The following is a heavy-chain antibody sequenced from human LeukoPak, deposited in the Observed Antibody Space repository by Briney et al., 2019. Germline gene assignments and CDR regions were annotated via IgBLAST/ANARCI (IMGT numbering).Heavy chain of an antibody. V-gene: IGHV4-59*01. Sequence: SETLSLTCSVSDGSIRTYYWSWIRRSPGQGLEWIGNIYYRGDINYNPSLKSRVIISIDTSKNQFSLKVTSLTAADTAVYYCARIAVAGYFDYWGQGTLVTVSS. D-gene: IGHD6-19*01. CDR3: ARIAVAGYFDY. J-gene: IGHJ4*02. CDR1: DGSIRTYY. CDR2: IYYRGDI.